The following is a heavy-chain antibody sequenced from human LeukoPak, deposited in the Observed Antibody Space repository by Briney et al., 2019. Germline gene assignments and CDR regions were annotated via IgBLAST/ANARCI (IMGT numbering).Heavy chain of an antibody. V-gene: IGHV7-4-1*02. CDR3: ARGTTGYFGTDY. CDR2: IDTNTGNP. D-gene: IGHD3-9*01. CDR1: GYSFTSHP. Sequence: ASVKVSCKTSGYSFTSHPMNWVRQAPGQGPEWMGWIDTNTGNPTYAQGFSGRFVFSLDTSVSTAYLLIISLEAEDSAVYYCARGTTGYFGTDYWGQGTLVTISS. J-gene: IGHJ4*02.